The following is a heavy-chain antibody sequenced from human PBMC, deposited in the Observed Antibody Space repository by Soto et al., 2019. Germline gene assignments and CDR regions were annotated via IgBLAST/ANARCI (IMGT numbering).Heavy chain of an antibody. J-gene: IGHJ4*02. CDR1: GLIFSNYK. CDR3: AKDRLAGGFDY. D-gene: IGHD3-16*01. V-gene: IGHV3-74*01. CDR2: ISTAGSVT. Sequence: GGSLRLSCAASGLIFSNYKMHWVRQAPGKGLVWVSRISTAGSVTDYADSVKGRFTISRDNSRNTVYLQMNSLRADDTAVYYCAKDRLAGGFDYWGQGTLVTVSS.